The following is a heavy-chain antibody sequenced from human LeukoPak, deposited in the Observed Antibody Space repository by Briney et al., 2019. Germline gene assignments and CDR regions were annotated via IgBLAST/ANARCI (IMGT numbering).Heavy chain of an antibody. Sequence: SVKVSCKASGGTFSSYAISWVRQAPGQGLEWMGGIIPIFGTANYAQKFQGRVTITADESTSTAYMELSSLRSEDTAVYYCARDSKPYYYDSSGYICAFDIWGQGTMVTVSS. CDR1: GGTFSSYA. CDR3: ARDSKPYYYDSSGYICAFDI. CDR2: IIPIFGTA. J-gene: IGHJ3*02. V-gene: IGHV1-69*13. D-gene: IGHD3-22*01.